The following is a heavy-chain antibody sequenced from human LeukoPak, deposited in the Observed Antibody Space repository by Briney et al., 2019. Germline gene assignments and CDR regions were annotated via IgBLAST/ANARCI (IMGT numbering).Heavy chain of an antibody. Sequence: GGSLRLSCAVSGFSFSSYWMHWVRQAPGKGLVGVSRINSDGSIITYADSVKGRFTISRDNAKNTLYLQMNSLRAEDTAVYYCGRDRSAPYYDLDYWGQGTLVTVSS. CDR2: INSDGSII. D-gene: IGHD2/OR15-2a*01. CDR1: GFSFSSYW. CDR3: GRDRSAPYYDLDY. V-gene: IGHV3-74*01. J-gene: IGHJ4*02.